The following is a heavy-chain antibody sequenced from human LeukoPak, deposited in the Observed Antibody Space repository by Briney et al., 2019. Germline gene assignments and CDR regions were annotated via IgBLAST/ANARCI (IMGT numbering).Heavy chain of an antibody. D-gene: IGHD1-1*01. V-gene: IGHV3-21*01. CDR2: ISVSGTYM. CDR1: GFTFSSYY. CDR3: ARGTEGDY. J-gene: IGHJ4*02. Sequence: PGGSLRLSCAASGFTFSSYYMNWVRQAPGKGLEWVSSISVSGTYMYYAESLKGRFTISRDNAKNSLYLQMNSLKDEDTAVYYCARGTEGDYWGQGTLVTVSS.